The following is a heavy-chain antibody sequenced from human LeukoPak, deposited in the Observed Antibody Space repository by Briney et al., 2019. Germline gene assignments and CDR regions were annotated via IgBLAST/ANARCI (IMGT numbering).Heavy chain of an antibody. V-gene: IGHV3-11*04. CDR1: GFTFSDFY. J-gene: IGHJ6*03. Sequence: GGSLRLSCAASGFTFSDFYMSWIRQAPGKGLEWVSYISSSGSTIYYADSVKGRFTISRDNAKNTLYLQMNSLRAEDTAVYYCARRDWNDVPYYYYYMDVWGKGTTVTVSS. CDR3: ARRDWNDVPYYYYYMDV. D-gene: IGHD1-1*01. CDR2: ISSSGSTI.